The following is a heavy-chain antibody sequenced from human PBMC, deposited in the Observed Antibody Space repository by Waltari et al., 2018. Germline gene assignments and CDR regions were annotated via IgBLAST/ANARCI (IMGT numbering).Heavy chain of an antibody. D-gene: IGHD7-27*01. CDR3: AAKEAWGNRAFDY. CDR1: AYSLTDLS. V-gene: IGHV1-24*01. CDR2: FDPEDAET. J-gene: IGHJ4*02. Sequence: QVQLVQSGAEVKKPGASVRISCKISAYSLTDLSVHWGRQAPGKGLEWMGGFDPEDAETIVAQRFQGRVTMTEETSPETAYMELSSLSSEDTAVYFCAAKEAWGNRAFDYWGQGTLVTVSS.